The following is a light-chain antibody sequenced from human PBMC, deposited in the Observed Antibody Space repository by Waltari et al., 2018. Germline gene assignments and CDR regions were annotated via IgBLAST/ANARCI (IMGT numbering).Light chain of an antibody. Sequence: DLQMTQSPYHLSASVGDRVTITYRASQNINNYLNWYQQKPVKAPKLLIYAASSLQSGVPSRFSGSVSGTDFTLTISNLQPEDFATYYCQQSYSASYTFGRGTKLEIK. V-gene: IGKV1-39*01. CDR1: QNINNY. CDR3: QQSYSASYT. CDR2: AAS. J-gene: IGKJ2*01.